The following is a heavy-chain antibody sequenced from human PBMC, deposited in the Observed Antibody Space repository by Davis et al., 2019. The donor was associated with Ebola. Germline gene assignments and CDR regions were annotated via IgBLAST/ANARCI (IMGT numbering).Heavy chain of an antibody. V-gene: IGHV3-53*01. J-gene: IGHJ3*02. CDR1: GFTVSSNY. Sequence: GESLKISCAASGFTVSSNYMSWVRKAPGKGLEWVSVIYSGGSTYYADSVKGRFTISRDNSKNTLYLQMNSLRAEDTAVYYCARDAPSYFGGDCQGDAFDIWGQGTMVTVSS. D-gene: IGHD2-21*02. CDR2: IYSGGST. CDR3: ARDAPSYFGGDCQGDAFDI.